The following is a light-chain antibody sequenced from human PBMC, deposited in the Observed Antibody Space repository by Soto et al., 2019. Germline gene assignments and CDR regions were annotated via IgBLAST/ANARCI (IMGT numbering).Light chain of an antibody. CDR2: AAS. J-gene: IGKJ5*01. CDR3: QQVNSYPFT. Sequence: IQLTQSPSSLSASLGDRVTITCRASQGISSYLAWYQQKLGKAPKLLIFAASTLQSGVPSTFSGSGSGTEFTLTISSLQPEDFATYFCQQVNSYPFTFGQGTRLEIK. CDR1: QGISSY. V-gene: IGKV1-9*01.